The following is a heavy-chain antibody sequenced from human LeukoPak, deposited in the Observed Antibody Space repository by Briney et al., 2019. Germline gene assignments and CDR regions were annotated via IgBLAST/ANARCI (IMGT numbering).Heavy chain of an antibody. CDR2: INPNSGGP. D-gene: IGHD3-22*01. J-gene: IGHJ5*02. V-gene: IGHV1-2*02. CDR1: GYTFTGYY. CDR3: ARGILSDYDESRFDP. Sequence: GASVKVSCKASGYTFTGYYIHWVRQAPGHGLEWMGWINPNSGGPNYAQKFQGRVSMTADTSISTAYMELNRLASDDTAIYYCARGILSDYDESRFDPRGQGTLVTVSS.